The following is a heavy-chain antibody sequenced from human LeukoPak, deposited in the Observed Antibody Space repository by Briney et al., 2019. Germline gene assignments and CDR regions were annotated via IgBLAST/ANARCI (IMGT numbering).Heavy chain of an antibody. J-gene: IGHJ5*02. D-gene: IGHD3-22*01. CDR1: GGSFSGYY. CDR2: INHSEST. CDR3: ARGPYDSSGYVP. Sequence: PSETLSLTCAVYGGSFSGYYWSWIRQPPGKGLEWIGEINHSESTDYNPSLKSRVTISVDTSKNQFSLKLSSVTAADTAVYYCARGPYDSSGYVPWGQGTLVTVSS. V-gene: IGHV4-34*01.